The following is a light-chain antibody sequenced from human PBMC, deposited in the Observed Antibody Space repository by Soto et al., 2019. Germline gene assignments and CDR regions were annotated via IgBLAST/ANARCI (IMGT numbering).Light chain of an antibody. Sequence: DIKMTQSPATLSASVGDTVTVTFRASQSVSGWLAWYQQKPGEAPKLLIYDASALPRGVPSRFSGSGSGTKFTRTIASLQPDDFATYYCQQYGTFSGTFGPGTNVDIK. CDR1: QSVSGW. CDR2: DAS. V-gene: IGKV1-5*01. CDR3: QQYGTFSGT. J-gene: IGKJ1*01.